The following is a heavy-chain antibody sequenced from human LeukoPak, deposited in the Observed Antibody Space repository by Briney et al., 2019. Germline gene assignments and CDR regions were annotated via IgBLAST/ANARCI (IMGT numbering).Heavy chain of an antibody. V-gene: IGHV1-69*13. Sequence: SVKVSCKASGGTFSSYAISWVRQAPGQGLEWMGGIIPIFGTANYAQKFQGRVTITADESTSTAYMELSSLRSEDTAVYYCARRYCSSTSCYSYWFDPWGQGTLVTVS. D-gene: IGHD2-2*02. J-gene: IGHJ5*02. CDR2: IIPIFGTA. CDR3: ARRYCSSTSCYSYWFDP. CDR1: GGTFSSYA.